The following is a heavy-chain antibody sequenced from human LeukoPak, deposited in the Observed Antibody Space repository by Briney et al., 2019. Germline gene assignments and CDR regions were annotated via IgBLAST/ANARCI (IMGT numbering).Heavy chain of an antibody. CDR2: IYHSGST. Sequence: PSETLSLTCAVSGYSISSGYYWGWIRQPPGKGLEWIGSIYHSGSTYYNPSLKSRVTISVDTSKNQFSLKLSSVTAADTAVYYCASLRTGARGYWGQGTLVTVSS. V-gene: IGHV4-38-2*01. CDR3: ASLRTGARGY. J-gene: IGHJ4*02. CDR1: GYSISSGYY. D-gene: IGHD7-27*01.